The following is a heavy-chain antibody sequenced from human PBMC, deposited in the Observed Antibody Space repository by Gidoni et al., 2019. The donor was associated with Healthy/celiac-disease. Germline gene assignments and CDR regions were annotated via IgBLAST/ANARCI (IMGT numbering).Heavy chain of an antibody. CDR1: GGPISRSSNY. Sequence: QLQRQESGPGRVKPSETMSITCTDSGGPISRSSNYWGWIRQPPGKGLEWIGSSYYSGSTYYNPSLKSRVTISVDTSKNQFSLKLSSVTAADTAVYYCARPYCGGDCYSSGWFDPWGQGTLVTVSS. CDR3: ARPYCGGDCYSSGWFDP. D-gene: IGHD2-21*01. CDR2: SYYSGST. V-gene: IGHV4-39*01. J-gene: IGHJ5*02.